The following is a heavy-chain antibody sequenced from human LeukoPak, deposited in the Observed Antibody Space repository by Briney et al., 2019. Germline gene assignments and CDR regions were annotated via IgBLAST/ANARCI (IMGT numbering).Heavy chain of an antibody. J-gene: IGHJ6*02. CDR3: ARDPPPTPSYYYGMDV. Sequence: GASVKVSCKASGYTFTSYDFNWVRQATGQGLEWMGGIIPIFGTANYAQKFQGRVTITADESTSTAYMELSSLRSEDTAVYYCARDPPPTPSYYYGMDVWGQGTTVTVSS. CDR1: GYTFTSYD. V-gene: IGHV1-69*13. CDR2: IIPIFGTA.